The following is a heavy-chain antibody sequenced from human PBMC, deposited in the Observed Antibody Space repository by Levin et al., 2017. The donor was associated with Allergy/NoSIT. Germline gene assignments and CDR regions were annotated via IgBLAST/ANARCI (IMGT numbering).Heavy chain of an antibody. D-gene: IGHD2-21*02. CDR1: GGSISSGGYY. J-gene: IGHJ4*02. CDR2: IYYSGST. V-gene: IGHV4-31*03. CDR3: AREGGGDRNFDY. Sequence: SETLSLTCTVSGGSISSGGYYWSWIRQHPGKGLEWIGYIYYSGSTYYNPSLKSRVTISVDTSKNQFSLKLSSVTAADTAVYYCAREGGGDRNFDYWGQGTLVTVSS.